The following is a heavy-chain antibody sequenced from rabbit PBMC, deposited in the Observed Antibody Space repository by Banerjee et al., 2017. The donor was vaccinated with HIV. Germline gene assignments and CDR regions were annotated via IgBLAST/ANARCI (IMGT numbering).Heavy chain of an antibody. CDR1: GFSFSSYYN. D-gene: IGHD1-1*01. V-gene: IGHV1S40*01. CDR2: IDAGSRGTT. CDR3: ASGYSDIVFNL. Sequence: QSLAESGGDLVKPGASLTLTCTASGFSFSSYYNMCWVRQAPGKGLEWIACIDAGSRGTTWYASWAKGRFTISKTSSTTVTLQMTSLTAADTATYFCASGYSDIVFNLWGPGTLVTVS. J-gene: IGHJ4*01.